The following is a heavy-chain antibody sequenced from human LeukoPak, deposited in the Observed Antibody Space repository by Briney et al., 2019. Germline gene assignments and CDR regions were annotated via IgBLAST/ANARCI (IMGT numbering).Heavy chain of an antibody. CDR3: ASRAGAYSSSYDY. V-gene: IGHV1-2*02. CDR2: INPNSGGT. CDR1: GYTFTGYY. D-gene: IGHD6-13*01. Sequence: ASVKVSCKASGYTFTGYYMHWVRQAPGQGLEGMGWINPNSGGTNYAQKFQGRVTMTRDTSINTAYMELSRLRSDDTAVYYCASRAGAYSSSYDYWGQGTLVTVSS. J-gene: IGHJ4*02.